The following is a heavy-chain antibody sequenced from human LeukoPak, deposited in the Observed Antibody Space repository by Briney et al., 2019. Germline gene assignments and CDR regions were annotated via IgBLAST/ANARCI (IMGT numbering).Heavy chain of an antibody. Sequence: SETLSLTCTVSGGSISSYYWSWIRQPPGKGLEWIGYIYYSGSTNYNPSLKSRVTISVDTSKNQFSLKLSSVTAADTAVYYCARGGTGGFWSGYFNWFDPWGQGTLVTVSS. CDR3: ARGGTGGFWSGYFNWFDP. CDR2: IYYSGST. V-gene: IGHV4-59*12. CDR1: GGSISSYY. D-gene: IGHD3-3*01. J-gene: IGHJ5*02.